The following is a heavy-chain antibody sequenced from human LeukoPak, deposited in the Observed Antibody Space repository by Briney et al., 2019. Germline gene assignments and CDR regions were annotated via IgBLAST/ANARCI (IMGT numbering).Heavy chain of an antibody. CDR2: MYYSGST. CDR3: ARATSSSGRSQFSPAPFDC. V-gene: IGHV4-39*07. CDR1: GGSISSSSYY. Sequence: SQTLSLTCTVSGGSISSSSYYGGWIRQPPGKGLEWIGSMYYSGSTYYNPSLKSRVTISVDTSKNQFSLKLSSVTAADTAVYYCARATSSSGRSQFSPAPFDCWGQGTLVTVSS. D-gene: IGHD6-19*01. J-gene: IGHJ4*02.